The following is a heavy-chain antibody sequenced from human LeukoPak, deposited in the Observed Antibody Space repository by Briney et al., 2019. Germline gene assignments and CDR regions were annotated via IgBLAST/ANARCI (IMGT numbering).Heavy chain of an antibody. CDR2: IYTGGTT. V-gene: IGHV3-53*01. CDR3: ARDRRGVGAFDI. Sequence: LPGGSLRLSCAASGFTVSSNDMTWVRQAPGKGLQWVSVIYTGGTTFYADSVKGRFTISRDNSKNTLYLQMNTLRAEDTAVYYCARDRRGVGAFDIWGQGTMVTVSS. J-gene: IGHJ3*02. D-gene: IGHD2-8*01. CDR1: GFTVSSND.